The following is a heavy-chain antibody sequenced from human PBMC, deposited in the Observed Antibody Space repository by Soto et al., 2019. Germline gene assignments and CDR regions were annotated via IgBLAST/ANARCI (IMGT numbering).Heavy chain of an antibody. CDR3: ARVAYDFWPYFDY. Sequence: PSETLSLTCTVSGVSISSYYWSWIRQPPGKGLEWIGYIYYSGSTNYNPSLKSGVTMYVDTSKKQFSLTLSSVTSAGTAVYYCARVAYDFWPYFDYWGQGTLVTVSS. D-gene: IGHD3-3*01. CDR1: GVSISSYY. CDR2: IYYSGST. V-gene: IGHV4-59*01. J-gene: IGHJ4*02.